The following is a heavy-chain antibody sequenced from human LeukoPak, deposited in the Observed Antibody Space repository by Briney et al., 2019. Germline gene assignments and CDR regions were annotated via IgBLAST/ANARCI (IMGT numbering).Heavy chain of an antibody. V-gene: IGHV1-2*02. D-gene: IGHD6-6*01. CDR3: ARDGIYSTSFDAYDI. CDR2: VSPKSGGT. CDR1: GYTFTAYY. Sequence: ASVKVSCKASGYTFTAYYLHWVRQAPGQGLEWMGWVSPKSGGTSYAQKFQGRVTMTRDTSITTAYMELSSLTSDDTAMYYCARDGIYSTSFDAYDIWGQGTMATVSS. J-gene: IGHJ3*02.